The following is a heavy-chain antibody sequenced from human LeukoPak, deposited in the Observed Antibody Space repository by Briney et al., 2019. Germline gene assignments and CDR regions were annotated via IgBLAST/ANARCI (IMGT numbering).Heavy chain of an antibody. D-gene: IGHD5-12*01. Sequence: MTSETLSLTCSVSGDSISSSSYNWGWIRQPPGKGLEWIGSISYSGSTKYNPSLKSRITISVDTSKNHFSLKLNSVTAADTAVYYCARDRHKLVDIVAGILDYWGQGTLVTVSS. CDR1: GDSISSSSYN. J-gene: IGHJ4*02. CDR3: ARDRHKLVDIVAGILDY. V-gene: IGHV4-39*02. CDR2: ISYSGST.